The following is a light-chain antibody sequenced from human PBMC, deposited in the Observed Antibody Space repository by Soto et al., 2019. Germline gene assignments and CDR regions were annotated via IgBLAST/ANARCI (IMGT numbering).Light chain of an antibody. V-gene: IGKV3D-15*01. CDR3: QQYNNWPLT. J-gene: IGKJ4*01. Sequence: EIVMTQSPATLSVSPGERATLSCRASQSVSSNLAWYQQKPGQAPRLLIYDASNRATDIPARFSGSGSGTDFTLTISSLEPEDFAVYYCQQYNNWPLTFGGGTKVDIK. CDR2: DAS. CDR1: QSVSSN.